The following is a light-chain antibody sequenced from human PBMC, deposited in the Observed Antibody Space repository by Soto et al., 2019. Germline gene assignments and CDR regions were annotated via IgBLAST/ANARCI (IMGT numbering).Light chain of an antibody. Sequence: QLVLTQPPSVSEAPGQRVTISCTGRSSNIGAGFDVQWYQQLPGTAPKLLISGNNNRPSGVPDRFSGSKSGTSASLAITGLQAEDEADYYCQSYDSSLSTWVFGGGTKLTVL. V-gene: IGLV1-40*01. CDR3: QSYDSSLSTWV. J-gene: IGLJ3*02. CDR2: GNN. CDR1: SSNIGAGFD.